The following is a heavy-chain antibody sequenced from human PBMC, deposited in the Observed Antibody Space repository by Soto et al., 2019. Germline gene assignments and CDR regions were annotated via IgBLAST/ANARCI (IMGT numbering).Heavy chain of an antibody. CDR2: IKSKTDGGTA. V-gene: IGHV3-15*01. CDR1: GFTFSNAW. J-gene: IGHJ3*02. Sequence: PGGSLRLSCAASGFTFSNAWMSWVRQAPGKGLEWVGRIKSKTDGGTADYAAPGNGRFTISRDASKNTLYLQMNSLKTEDTAVYYCTTDPRISMIVVVDDAFDIWGQGTLVTVSS. CDR3: TTDPRISMIVVVDDAFDI. D-gene: IGHD3-22*01.